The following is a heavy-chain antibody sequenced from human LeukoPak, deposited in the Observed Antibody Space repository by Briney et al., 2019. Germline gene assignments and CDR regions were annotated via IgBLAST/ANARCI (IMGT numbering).Heavy chain of an antibody. CDR2: INDDGSDT. CDR3: VRGGPSTWS. D-gene: IGHD2-15*01. V-gene: IGHV3-74*01. CDR1: GFTFKLYG. J-gene: IGHJ5*02. Sequence: PGGSLRLSCAASGFTFKLYGMHWVRQVPGKRPVWVSRINDDGSDTIYADSVRGRFTISRDDAKNTVYLQMNNLRAEDTAVYYCVRGGPSTWSWGQGTLVTVSS.